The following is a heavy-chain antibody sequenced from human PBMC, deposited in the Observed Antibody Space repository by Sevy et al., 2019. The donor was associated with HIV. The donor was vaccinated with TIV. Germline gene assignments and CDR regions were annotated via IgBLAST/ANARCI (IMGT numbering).Heavy chain of an antibody. CDR1: GGSISSYY. Sequence: SETLSLTCTVSGGSISSYYWSWIRQPPGKGLEWTGYIYYSGSTNYNPSLKSRVTISVDTSKNQFSLKLSSVTAADTAVYYCARGSIKIFGVVTSDAFDIWGQGTMVTVSS. CDR2: IYYSGST. V-gene: IGHV4-59*01. J-gene: IGHJ3*02. D-gene: IGHD3-3*01. CDR3: ARGSIKIFGVVTSDAFDI.